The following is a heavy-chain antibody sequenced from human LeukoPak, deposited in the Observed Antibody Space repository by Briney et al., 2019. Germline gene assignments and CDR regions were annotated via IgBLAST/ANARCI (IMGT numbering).Heavy chain of an antibody. CDR1: GYTFTGYY. J-gene: IGHJ6*02. D-gene: IGHD5-24*01. Sequence: GASVKVSCKASGYTFTGYYMHWVRQAPGQGLEWMGWINPSSGGTNYAQKFQGRVTMTRDTSISTAYMELSRLRSDDTAVYYCARDHIEMATDSYYYYGMDVWGQGTTVTVSS. CDR3: ARDHIEMATDSYYYYGMDV. V-gene: IGHV1-2*02. CDR2: INPSSGGT.